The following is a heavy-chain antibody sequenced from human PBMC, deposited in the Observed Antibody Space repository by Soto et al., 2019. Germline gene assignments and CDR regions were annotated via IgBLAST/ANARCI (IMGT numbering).Heavy chain of an antibody. V-gene: IGHV1-69*01. CDR3: AREAVGWGLPRGLGMDV. D-gene: IGHD1-26*01. CDR1: GGTFSSYA. J-gene: IGHJ6*02. CDR2: IIPIFGTA. Sequence: QVQLVQSGAEVKKPGSSVKVSCKASGGTFSSYAISWVRQAPGQGLEWMGGIIPIFGTANYAQKFQGRVTNTPDESTGTAYQGLRRLRSEDKAVVYWAREAVGWGLPRGLGMDVWGPGTTVTVSS.